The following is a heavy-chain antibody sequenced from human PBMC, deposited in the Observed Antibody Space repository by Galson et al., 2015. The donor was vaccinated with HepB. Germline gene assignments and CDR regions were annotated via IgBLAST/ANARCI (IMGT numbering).Heavy chain of an antibody. CDR3: ARNVLRYFGGLN. CDR2: IIPIFGTA. Sequence: SVKVSCKASGGTFSSYAISWVRQAPGQGLEWMGGIIPIFGTANYAQKFQGRVTITADESTSTAYMELSSLRSEDTAVYYCARNVLRYFGGLNWGQGTLVTVSS. J-gene: IGHJ4*02. D-gene: IGHD3-9*01. V-gene: IGHV1-69*13. CDR1: GGTFSSYA.